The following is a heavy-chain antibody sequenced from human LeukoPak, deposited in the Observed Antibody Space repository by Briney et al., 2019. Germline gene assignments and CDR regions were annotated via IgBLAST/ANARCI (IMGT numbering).Heavy chain of an antibody. CDR2: ISGSGGST. J-gene: IGHJ4*02. Sequence: GGSLRLSCAASGFTFSSYAMSWVRQARGKGLEWDSAISGSGGSTYYADSVKGRFTISRDNSKNTLYLQMNSLRAEDTAIYYCAKDGYCSSISCYSGGVDYWGQGTLVTVSS. D-gene: IGHD2-2*03. CDR1: GFTFSSYA. CDR3: AKDGYCSSISCYSGGVDY. V-gene: IGHV3-23*01.